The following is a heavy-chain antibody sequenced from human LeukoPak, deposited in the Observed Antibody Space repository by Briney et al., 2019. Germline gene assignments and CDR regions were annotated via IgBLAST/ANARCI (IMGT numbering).Heavy chain of an antibody. V-gene: IGHV4-59*08. D-gene: IGHD5-24*01. CDR1: GGSISSYY. Sequence: QVQLQESGPGLVKPSETLSFTCTVSGGSISSYYWSWIRQPPGKGLEWMGYIYYSGGTNYNPSLKSRVTISVDTSKNQFSLRLTSVTAADTAVYYCARHEAEMATILGGYWGQGTLVTVSS. CDR3: ARHEAEMATILGGY. CDR2: IYYSGGT. J-gene: IGHJ4*02.